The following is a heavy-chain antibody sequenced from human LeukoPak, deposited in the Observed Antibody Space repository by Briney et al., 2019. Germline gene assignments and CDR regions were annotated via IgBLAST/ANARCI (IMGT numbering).Heavy chain of an antibody. D-gene: IGHD2-8*01. V-gene: IGHV4-34*01. CDR2: INHSGST. J-gene: IGHJ5*02. Sequence: PSETLSLTFTVSGGSISGYYWSWIRQPPGKGLDWIGEINHSGSTNYNPSLKSRVTISVDTSKNQFSLKLSSVTAADTAVYYCARGLWQPNASWGQGTLVTVSS. CDR3: ARGLWQPNAS. CDR1: GGSISGYY.